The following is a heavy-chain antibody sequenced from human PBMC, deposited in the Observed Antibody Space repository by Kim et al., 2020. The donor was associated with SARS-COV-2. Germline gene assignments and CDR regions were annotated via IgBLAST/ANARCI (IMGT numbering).Heavy chain of an antibody. Sequence: GGSLRLSCAASGFTFSSYSMNWVRQAPGKGLEWVSYISSSSSTIYYADSVKGRFTISRDNAKNSLYLQMNSLRAEDTAVYYCARDLEGSSSSYPYYYYYGMDVWGQGTTVTVSS. V-gene: IGHV3-48*04. CDR2: ISSSSSTI. CDR3: ARDLEGSSSSYPYYYYYGMDV. D-gene: IGHD6-6*01. CDR1: GFTFSSYS. J-gene: IGHJ6*02.